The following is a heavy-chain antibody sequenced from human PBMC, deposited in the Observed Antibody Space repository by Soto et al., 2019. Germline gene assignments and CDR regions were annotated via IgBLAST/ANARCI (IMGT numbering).Heavy chain of an antibody. CDR2: IYTGDSDT. Sequence: GESLKISFNGSGYSFTSYWIGLVRQTPGTGLEWMGIIYTGDSDTRYSPSFQGQVTISADKSISTAYLKWSSLKASDTAMYYCARLAGGNGSYYYYYGMDVWGQGTTVTVSS. D-gene: IGHD6-13*01. V-gene: IGHV5-51*01. CDR3: ARLAGGNGSYYYYYGMDV. CDR1: GYSFTSYW. J-gene: IGHJ6*02.